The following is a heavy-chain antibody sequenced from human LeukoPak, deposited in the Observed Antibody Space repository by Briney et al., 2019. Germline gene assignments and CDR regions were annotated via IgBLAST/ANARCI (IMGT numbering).Heavy chain of an antibody. Sequence: PSETLSLTCTVSGGSISSGDYYWSWIRQPPGKGLEWIGYIYHSGSTYYNPSLKSRVTISVDRSKNQFSLKLSSVTAADTAVYYCARYYGSGSHFDYWGQGTLVTVSS. CDR3: ARYYGSGSHFDY. CDR2: IYHSGST. V-gene: IGHV4-30-2*01. D-gene: IGHD3-10*01. J-gene: IGHJ4*02. CDR1: GGSISSGDYY.